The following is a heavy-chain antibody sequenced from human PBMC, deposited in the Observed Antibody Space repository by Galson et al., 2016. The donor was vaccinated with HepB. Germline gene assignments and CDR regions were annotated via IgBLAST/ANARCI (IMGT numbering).Heavy chain of an antibody. V-gene: IGHV3-23*01. D-gene: IGHD6-25*01. CDR1: GFTITTYA. J-gene: IGHJ6*02. CDR3: AKYVHVRAAGSFGLDV. Sequence: SLRLSCAASGFTITTYAMSWVRQAPGKGLEWVSIITGSLGKTYYADSVKGRFTISRDTSKNRLYLHMDGLRVEDTAVYYCAKYVHVRAAGSFGLDVWGQGTTVTVSS. CDR2: ITGSLGKT.